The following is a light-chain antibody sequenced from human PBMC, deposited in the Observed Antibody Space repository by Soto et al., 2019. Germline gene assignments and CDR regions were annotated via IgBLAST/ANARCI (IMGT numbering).Light chain of an antibody. CDR3: QQYGPSPMYT. J-gene: IGKJ2*01. CDR1: QSVSIN. CDR2: GAS. V-gene: IGKV3-15*01. Sequence: EIVMTQSPATLSVSPGERATLSCRASQSVSINLAWYQQKPGQAPRLLIYGASTRATGIPARFSGSGSGTEFTLTISSLQSEDFAVYYCQQYGPSPMYTFGQGTNLEIK.